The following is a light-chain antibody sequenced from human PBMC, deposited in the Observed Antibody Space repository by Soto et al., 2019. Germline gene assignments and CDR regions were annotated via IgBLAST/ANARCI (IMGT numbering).Light chain of an antibody. CDR1: QSVSSSY. CDR2: GAS. CDR3: KKYGSSPRT. V-gene: IGKV3-20*01. J-gene: IGKJ1*01. Sequence: EIVLTQSPGTLSLSPGERATLSCRSSQSVSSSYLAWYQQKPGQAPRLLIDGASSRATGIPERFIGSGSGTAFPLPISRLEPEDFAVYYCKKYGSSPRTFGQGTKVDIK.